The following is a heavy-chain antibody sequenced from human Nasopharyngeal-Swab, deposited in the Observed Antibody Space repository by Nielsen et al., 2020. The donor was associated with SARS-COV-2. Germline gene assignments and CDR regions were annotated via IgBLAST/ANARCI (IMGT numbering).Heavy chain of an antibody. CDR3: ARAYPARQYSSGWSYNWFDP. CDR1: GDTFTSYD. CDR2: MNPNSGNT. J-gene: IGHJ5*02. Sequence: ASMKVSCKASGDTFTSYDINWVRQATGQGLEWMGWMNPNSGNTGYAQKFQGRVTMTRNTSISTAYMELSSLRSEDTAVYYCARAYPARQYSSGWSYNWFDPWGQGTLVTVSS. V-gene: IGHV1-8*01. D-gene: IGHD6-19*01.